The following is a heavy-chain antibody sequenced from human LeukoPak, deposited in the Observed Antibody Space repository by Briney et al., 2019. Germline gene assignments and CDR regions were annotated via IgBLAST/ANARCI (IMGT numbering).Heavy chain of an antibody. CDR2: INTNTGDP. CDR1: GYTFTKYA. J-gene: IGHJ5*02. CDR3: ARSVGYCTNGVCYINWFDP. V-gene: IGHV7-4-1*02. D-gene: IGHD2-8*01. Sequence: ASVKVSCKASGYTFTKYAMNWVRQAPGQGLEWMGWINTNTGDPTYAQGFTGRFVFSLDTSVSTAYLQISSLKAEDTAVYYCARSVGYCTNGVCYINWFDPWGQGTLVTVSS.